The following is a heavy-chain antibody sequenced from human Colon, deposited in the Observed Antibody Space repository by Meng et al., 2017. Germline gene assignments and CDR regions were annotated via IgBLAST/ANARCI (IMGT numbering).Heavy chain of an antibody. V-gene: IGHV1-2*06. CDR2: INPNSGGT. Sequence: ASVKVSCKASGYTFTGYYMHWVRQAPGQGLEWMGRINPNSGGTNYAQKFQGRVTMTRDTSISTAYMELSRLRSDDTAVYYCARDRPLTGDFSDYWGQGTRVTCSS. J-gene: IGHJ4*02. D-gene: IGHD2-21*02. CDR3: ARDRPLTGDFSDY. CDR1: GYTFTGYY.